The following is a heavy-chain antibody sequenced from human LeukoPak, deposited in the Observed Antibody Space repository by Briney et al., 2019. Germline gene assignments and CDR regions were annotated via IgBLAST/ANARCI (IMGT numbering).Heavy chain of an antibody. CDR2: INTDGSST. D-gene: IGHD3-3*01. J-gene: IGHJ4*02. CDR3: AREQIFGVVIVKSYFDF. Sequence: PGGSLRLSCAASGFTFSSYWMHWVRHAPGKGLVWVSRINTDGSSTSYADSVKGRFTISRDNAKNSLYLQVDSLRAEDRAVYYCAREQIFGVVIVKSYFDFWGQGTLVTVSS. V-gene: IGHV3-74*01. CDR1: GFTFSSYW.